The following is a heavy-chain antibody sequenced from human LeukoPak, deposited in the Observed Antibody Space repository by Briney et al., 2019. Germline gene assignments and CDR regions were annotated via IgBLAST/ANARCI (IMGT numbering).Heavy chain of an antibody. CDR1: GGSFSGYY. CDR3: AREGGDYGGPFDY. D-gene: IGHD4-23*01. V-gene: IGHV4-34*01. J-gene: IGHJ4*02. CDR2: INHSGST. Sequence: PSETLSLTCAVYGGSFSGYYWSWIRQPPGKGLEWIGEINHSGSTNYNPSLKSRVTISVDTSKNQFSLKLNSVTAADTAVYHCAREGGDYGGPFDYWGQGTLVTVSS.